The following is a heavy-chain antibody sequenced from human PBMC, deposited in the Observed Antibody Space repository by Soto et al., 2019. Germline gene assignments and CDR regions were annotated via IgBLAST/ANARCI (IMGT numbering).Heavy chain of an antibody. Sequence: SETLSLTCIVSGASISSGDYYWSWIRQPPGKGLEWIGEINHSGSTNYNPSLKSRVTISVDTSKVQFSLKLSSVTAADTAVYYCARGWAMYYYYVWGSYRSTSHFDYWGQGTLVTVSS. CDR1: GASISSGDYY. D-gene: IGHD3-16*02. CDR2: INHSGST. J-gene: IGHJ4*02. V-gene: IGHV4-39*07. CDR3: ARGWAMYYYYVWGSYRSTSHFDY.